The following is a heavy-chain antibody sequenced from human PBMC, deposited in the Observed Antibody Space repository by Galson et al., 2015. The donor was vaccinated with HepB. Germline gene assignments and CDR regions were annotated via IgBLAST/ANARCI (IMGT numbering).Heavy chain of an antibody. CDR1: GFSLNNRGVG. J-gene: IGHJ5*02. Sequence: PALVKPTQTLTPTCSFSGFSLNNRGVGVGWIRQPPGKALEWLALIYWNDDKRYSPSLKGRLTITRDTSKTQVVLTLTNVDPVDSGTYYCAHSHFMEWFQGDKKDWFDPWGQGILVTVSS. D-gene: IGHD3-3*01. V-gene: IGHV2-5*01. CDR2: IYWNDDK. CDR3: AHSHFMEWFQGDKKDWFDP.